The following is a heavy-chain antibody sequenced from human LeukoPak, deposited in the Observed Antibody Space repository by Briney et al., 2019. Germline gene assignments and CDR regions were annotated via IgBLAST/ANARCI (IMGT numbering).Heavy chain of an antibody. CDR2: IWYDGSNK. CDR1: GFTFSSYG. J-gene: IGHJ4*02. V-gene: IGHV3-33*01. D-gene: IGHD7-27*01. CDR3: ARDFITGEPEYYFDY. Sequence: WGSLRLSCAASGFTFSSYGMHWVRQAPGKGLEWVGVIWYDGSNKYYADYVKGRFTISRDNSKNTLYLQMNSLRAEVTAVYYCARDFITGEPEYYFDYWGQGTLVTVSS.